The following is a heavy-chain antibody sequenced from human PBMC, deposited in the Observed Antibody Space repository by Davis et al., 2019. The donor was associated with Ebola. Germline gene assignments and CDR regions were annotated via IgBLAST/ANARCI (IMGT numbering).Heavy chain of an antibody. J-gene: IGHJ4*02. CDR1: GGSISSSSYY. D-gene: IGHD5-24*01. CDR2: IYYSGST. Sequence: MPSETLSLTCTVSGGSISSSSYYWGWIRQPPGKGLEWIGSIYYSGSTYYNPSLKSRVTISVDTSKNQFSLKLNSVTAADTAVFYCTRHQGWLQLNFDYWGQGTLVTVSS. V-gene: IGHV4-39*01. CDR3: TRHQGWLQLNFDY.